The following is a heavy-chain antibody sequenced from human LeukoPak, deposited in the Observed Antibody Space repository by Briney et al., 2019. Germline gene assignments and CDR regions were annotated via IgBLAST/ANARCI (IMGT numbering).Heavy chain of an antibody. Sequence: PGGSLRLSCAASGFTFINHAMHWVRQAPGKGLEWVAVISYDGSNEYYADSVKGRFTISRDNSKNTLYLQMNSLRAEDTAVYYCARNSTNYYGSGITHYYYGMDVWGQGTTVTVSS. CDR3: ARNSTNYYGSGITHYYYGMDV. D-gene: IGHD3-10*01. CDR1: GFTFINHA. CDR2: ISYDGSNE. J-gene: IGHJ6*02. V-gene: IGHV3-30*04.